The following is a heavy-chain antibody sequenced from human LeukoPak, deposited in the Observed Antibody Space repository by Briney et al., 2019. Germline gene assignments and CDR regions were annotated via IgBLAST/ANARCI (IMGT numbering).Heavy chain of an antibody. CDR1: GMTFSNHW. CDR3: TTGPSYGYEW. CDR2: IKTDGRTT. D-gene: IGHD3-16*01. J-gene: IGHJ4*02. Sequence: GGSLRLSCTTSGMTFSNHWMHWVRQVPGKGLVWVSLIKTDGRTTIYADSVKGRFTISRDNGKSTLYLQLNSLRAEDTAIYYCTTGPSYGYEWWGQGTVVTVSS. V-gene: IGHV3-74*01.